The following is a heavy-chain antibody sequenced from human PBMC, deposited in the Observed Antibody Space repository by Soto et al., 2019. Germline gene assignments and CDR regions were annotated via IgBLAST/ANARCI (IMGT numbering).Heavy chain of an antibody. CDR2: MNPNSGNT. CDR3: AREGSSSSTYYYYYYMDV. CDR1: GYTFTSYD. D-gene: IGHD6-6*01. Sequence: ASVKVSCKASGYTFTSYDINWVRQATGQGLEWMGWMNPNSGNTGYAQKFQGRVTMTRNTSISTAYMELSSLRSEDTAVYYCAREGSSSSTYYYYYYMDVWGKGTTVTVSS. V-gene: IGHV1-8*01. J-gene: IGHJ6*03.